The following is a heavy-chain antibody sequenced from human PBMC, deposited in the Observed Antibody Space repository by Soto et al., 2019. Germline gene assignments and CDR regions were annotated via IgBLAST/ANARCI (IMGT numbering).Heavy chain of an antibody. J-gene: IGHJ5*02. CDR2: ISAYDGKT. CDR3: AREPHEFWTSYWFDP. D-gene: IGHD3-3*01. Sequence: ASVKVSCKTSGYTFNTYGINWVRQAPGQGLELMGWISAYDGKTTYAEKFQGRVTLNTDTSTSTAYMELRSLRSDDTAIYYCAREPHEFWTSYWFDPWGQGTPVTVSS. V-gene: IGHV1-18*01. CDR1: GYTFNTYG.